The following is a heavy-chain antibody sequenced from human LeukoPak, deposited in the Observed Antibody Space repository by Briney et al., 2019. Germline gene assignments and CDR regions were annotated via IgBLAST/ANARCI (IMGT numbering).Heavy chain of an antibody. CDR2: ISAYNGNT. J-gene: IGHJ6*02. Sequence: ASVKVSCKASGYTFTSYGISWVRQAPGQGLEWMGWISAYNGNTNYAQKLQGRVTVTTDTSTSTAYMELRSLRSDDTAVYYCARDGGRFGESDYYYYGMDVWGQGTTVTVSS. CDR1: GYTFTSYG. CDR3: ARDGGRFGESDYYYYGMDV. V-gene: IGHV1-18*01. D-gene: IGHD3-10*01.